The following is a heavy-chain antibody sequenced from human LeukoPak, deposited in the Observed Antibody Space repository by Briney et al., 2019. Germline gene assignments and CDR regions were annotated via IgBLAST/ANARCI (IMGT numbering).Heavy chain of an antibody. Sequence: PGGSLRLSCAASGFTFSSYAMSWVRQAPGKGLEWIPTISDNSGRTLYAGSVKGRFTLSRDNSKNTLYLQMNSLRADDTAIFYCAKYRRAGDFDLNDAFDIWGQGTMVTVSS. D-gene: IGHD4-17*01. CDR2: ISDNSGRT. J-gene: IGHJ3*02. CDR3: AKYRRAGDFDLNDAFDI. CDR1: GFTFSSYA. V-gene: IGHV3-23*01.